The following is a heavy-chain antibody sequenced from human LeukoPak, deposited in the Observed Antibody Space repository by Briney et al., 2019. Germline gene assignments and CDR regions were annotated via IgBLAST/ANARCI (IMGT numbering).Heavy chain of an antibody. CDR2: INSDGSST. CDR3: ARVPDSGSAIDY. D-gene: IGHD1-26*01. Sequence: GGSLRLSCVTSGFTFSDFDMNWVRQAPGKGLVWVSRINSDGSSTSYADSVKGRFTISRDNAKNTLYLQMNSLRAEDTAVYYCARVPDSGSAIDYWGQGTLVTVSS. CDR1: GFTFSDFD. V-gene: IGHV3-74*01. J-gene: IGHJ4*02.